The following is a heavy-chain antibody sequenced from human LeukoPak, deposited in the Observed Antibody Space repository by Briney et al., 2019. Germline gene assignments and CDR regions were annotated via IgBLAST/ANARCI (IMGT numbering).Heavy chain of an antibody. CDR3: ARDTFGTSRPSDY. CDR1: GYTFTRYT. CDR2: INTGNGNT. D-gene: IGHD2-2*01. J-gene: IGHJ4*02. Sequence: ASVKVSCKASGYTFTRYTVHWVRQAPGQGLEWMGWINTGNGNTKYSQKFQGRLIITRDTSASTAYMELSSLRSEDTAVYYCARDTFGTSRPSDYWGQGTLVTVSA. V-gene: IGHV1-3*04.